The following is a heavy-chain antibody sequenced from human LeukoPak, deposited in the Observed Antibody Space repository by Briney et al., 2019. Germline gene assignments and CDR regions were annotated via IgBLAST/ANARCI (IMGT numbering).Heavy chain of an antibody. CDR3: ARDWDGRDSDRSGYYPRWFDP. CDR2: ISHSGST. Sequence: SETLSLTCAVYGGSLSDYHWRWIRQPPGKGLEWIGGISHSGSTNYNPSLKSRVTVSVDRSKNQFSLKLSSVTAADTAVYYCARDWDGRDSDRSGYYPRWFDPWGQGTLVTVSS. J-gene: IGHJ5*02. CDR1: GGSLSDYH. D-gene: IGHD3-22*01. V-gene: IGHV4-34*01.